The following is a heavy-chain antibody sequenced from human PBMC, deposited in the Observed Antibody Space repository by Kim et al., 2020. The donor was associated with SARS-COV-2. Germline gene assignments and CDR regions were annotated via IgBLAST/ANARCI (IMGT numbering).Heavy chain of an antibody. Sequence: GGSLRLSCAASGFTFSSYGMHWVRQAPGKGLEWVAVIWYDGSNKYYADSVKGRFTISRDNSKNTLYLQMNSLRAEDTAVYYCARDFDPSRLGELSFDYWGQGTLVTVSS. J-gene: IGHJ4*02. CDR2: IWYDGSNK. CDR3: ARDFDPSRLGELSFDY. D-gene: IGHD3-16*02. CDR1: GFTFSSYG. V-gene: IGHV3-33*01.